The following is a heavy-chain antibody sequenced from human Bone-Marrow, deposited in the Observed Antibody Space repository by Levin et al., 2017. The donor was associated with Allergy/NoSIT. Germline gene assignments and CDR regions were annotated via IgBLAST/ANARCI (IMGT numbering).Heavy chain of an antibody. CDR1: GGSFSVHF. CDR3: ARGTVQRGLGYYYYYMDV. Sequence: SETLSLTCAVYGGSFSVHFWTWVRQPPGKGLEWIGEINHSGSTNYNSSLKSRVTIPVDTSKNQFSLKLSSVTAADTAVYYCARGTVQRGLGYYYYYMDVWDKGTTVTVSS. CDR2: INHSGST. V-gene: IGHV4-34*01. D-gene: IGHD3-10*01. J-gene: IGHJ6*03.